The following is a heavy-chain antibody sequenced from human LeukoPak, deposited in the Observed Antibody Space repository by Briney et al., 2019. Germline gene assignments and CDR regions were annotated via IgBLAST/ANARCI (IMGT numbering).Heavy chain of an antibody. Sequence: GGSLRLSCAASGFTFSSYAMSWVRQAPGKGLEWVSGISASSDSTYYADSVKGRFTISRDNSKSTLYLQMNSLRAEDTAVYYCARGSSYGSGSYYPFFDYWGQGTLVTVSS. CDR2: ISASSDST. D-gene: IGHD3-10*01. V-gene: IGHV3-23*01. CDR3: ARGSSYGSGSYYPFFDY. J-gene: IGHJ4*02. CDR1: GFTFSSYA.